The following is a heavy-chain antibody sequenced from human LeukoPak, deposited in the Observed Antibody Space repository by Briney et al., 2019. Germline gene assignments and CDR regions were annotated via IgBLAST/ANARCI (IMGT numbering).Heavy chain of an antibody. CDR3: ARTHQLNTYYYDSGSYYKKNAFDI. CDR2: ISAYNGNT. J-gene: IGHJ3*02. CDR1: GYTFTSYG. V-gene: IGHV1-18*01. D-gene: IGHD3-10*01. Sequence: ASVKVSCKASGYTFTSYGISWVRQAPGQGLEWMGWISAYNGNTNYAQKLQGRVTMTTDTSTSTAYMELRSLRSDDTAVYYCARTHQLNTYYYDSGSYYKKNAFDIWGQGTMVTVSS.